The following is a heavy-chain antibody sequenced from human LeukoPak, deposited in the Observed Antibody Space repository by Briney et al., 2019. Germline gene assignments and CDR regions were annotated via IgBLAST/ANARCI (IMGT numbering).Heavy chain of an antibody. V-gene: IGHV3-74*01. CDR1: GNYW. CDR3: AKDFLEAVARFDY. D-gene: IGHD6-19*01. CDR2: INSDGSWT. J-gene: IGHJ4*02. Sequence: GGSLRLSCAASGNYWMHWVRQAPGKGLVWVSHINSDGSWTSYADSVKGRFTISKDNAKDTVYLQMNSLRAEDTAIYYCAKDFLEAVARFDYWGQGTLVTVSS.